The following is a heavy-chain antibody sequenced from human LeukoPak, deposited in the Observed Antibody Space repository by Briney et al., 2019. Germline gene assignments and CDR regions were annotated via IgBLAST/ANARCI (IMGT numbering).Heavy chain of an antibody. D-gene: IGHD2-2*01. CDR1: GGSISSYY. Sequence: SETLSLTCTVSGGSISSYYWSWIRQPPGKGLEWIGYIYYSGSTNYNPSLKSRVTISVDTSKNQFSLKLSSVTAADTAVYYCARRSSTRAAAAAPWYFDYWGQGTPVTVSS. V-gene: IGHV4-59*08. J-gene: IGHJ4*02. CDR3: ARRSSTRAAAAAPWYFDY. CDR2: IYYSGST.